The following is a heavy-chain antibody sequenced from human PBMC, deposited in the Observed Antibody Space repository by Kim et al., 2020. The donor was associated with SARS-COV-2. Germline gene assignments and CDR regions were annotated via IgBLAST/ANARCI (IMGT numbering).Heavy chain of an antibody. Sequence: GTANYAQKFQGRVTITADESTSTAYMELSSLRSEDTAVYYCASEATVTIYWGQGTLVTVSS. V-gene: IGHV1-69*01. CDR2: GTA. CDR3: ASEATVTIY. D-gene: IGHD4-4*01. J-gene: IGHJ4*02.